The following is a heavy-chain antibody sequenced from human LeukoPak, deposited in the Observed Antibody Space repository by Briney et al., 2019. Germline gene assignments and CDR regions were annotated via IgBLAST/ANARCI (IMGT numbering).Heavy chain of an antibody. CDR1: GFTFGGYA. J-gene: IGHJ4*02. CDR3: TRVRGVHEILFDY. V-gene: IGHV3-49*04. Sequence: GGSLRLSCTASGFTFGGYAMSWVRQAPGKGLEWVGFIRSKAYGGTTEYAASVKGRFTISRDDSKSIAYLQMNSLKTEDTAVYYCTRVRGVHEILFDYWGQGTLVTVSS. D-gene: IGHD3-10*01. CDR2: IRSKAYGGTT.